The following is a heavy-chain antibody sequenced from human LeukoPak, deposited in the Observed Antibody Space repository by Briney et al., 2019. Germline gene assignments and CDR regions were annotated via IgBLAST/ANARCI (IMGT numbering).Heavy chain of an antibody. Sequence: ASVKVSCKASGYTFTSYVINWVRQATGQGLEWMGWMNPNSGNTGYAQKFQGRVTMTRNTSISTAYMELSSLRSEDTAVYYCARERYCSSTSCSGTLGMDVWGQGTTVTVSS. CDR2: MNPNSGNT. CDR1: GYTFTSYV. D-gene: IGHD2-2*01. J-gene: IGHJ6*02. CDR3: ARERYCSSTSCSGTLGMDV. V-gene: IGHV1-8*01.